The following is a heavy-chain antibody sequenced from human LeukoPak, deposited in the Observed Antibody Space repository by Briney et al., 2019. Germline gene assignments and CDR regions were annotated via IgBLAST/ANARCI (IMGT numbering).Heavy chain of an antibody. D-gene: IGHD2-8*02. CDR3: TREGPPVHYTGFYDY. V-gene: IGHV4-34*01. CDR1: GESFSDYY. CDR2: INHSGST. Sequence: SETLSLTCAVYGESFSDYYWSWIRQPPGKGLEWIGEINHSGSTNYSPSLKSRVTISVNTSKNQFSLKLTSVTAADTAVYYCTREGPPVHYTGFYDYWGQGILVTVSS. J-gene: IGHJ4*02.